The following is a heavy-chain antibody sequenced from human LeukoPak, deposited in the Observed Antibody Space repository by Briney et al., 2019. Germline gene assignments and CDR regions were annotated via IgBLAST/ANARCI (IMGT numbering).Heavy chain of an antibody. CDR1: GFTFSNYW. CDR2: INSYGSST. V-gene: IGHV3-74*01. Sequence: PGGSLRLSCSASGFTFSNYWMHGVRQAPGKGLVWVSRINSYGSSTSYADSVKGRFTISSDNAKTSLYLQMSSLRAEDTAVYYCAELGITMVGGVWGKGTTVTISS. D-gene: IGHD3-10*02. J-gene: IGHJ6*03. CDR3: AELGITMVGGV.